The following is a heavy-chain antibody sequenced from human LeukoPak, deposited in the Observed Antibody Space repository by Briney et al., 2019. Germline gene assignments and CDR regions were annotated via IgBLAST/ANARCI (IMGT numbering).Heavy chain of an antibody. J-gene: IGHJ5*02. CDR3: ARSAILRYFDWLLLDTWFDP. V-gene: IGHV1-8*01. CDR1: GYTFTSYD. CDR2: MNPNSGNT. Sequence: GASVKVSCKASGYTFTSYDINWVRQTTGQGLEWMGWMNPNSGNTGYAQKFQGRVTMTRNTSISTAYMELSSLRSEDTAVYYCARSAILRYFDWLLLDTWFDPWGQGTLVTVSS. D-gene: IGHD3-9*01.